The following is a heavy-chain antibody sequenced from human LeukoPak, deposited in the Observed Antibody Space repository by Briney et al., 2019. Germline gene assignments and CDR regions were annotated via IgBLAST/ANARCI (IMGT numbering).Heavy chain of an antibody. CDR2: ISYDGDNK. Sequence: PGGSLRLSCAASGFTFSSYGMHWVRQAPGKALEWVAVISYDGDNKYYADSVKGRFTISRDNSKNTLYLQMNSLRAEDTAVYYCARDLRAVSLGVSYWGQGTLVTVSS. CDR3: ARDLRAVSLGVSY. D-gene: IGHD3-10*01. V-gene: IGHV3-30*03. CDR1: GFTFSSYG. J-gene: IGHJ4*02.